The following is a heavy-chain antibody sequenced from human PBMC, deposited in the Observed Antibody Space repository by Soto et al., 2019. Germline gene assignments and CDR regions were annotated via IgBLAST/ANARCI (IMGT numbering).Heavy chain of an antibody. D-gene: IGHD1-26*01. CDR3: ALSSYPLYYAMDV. V-gene: IGHV4-31*03. CDR1: GGSISSGGYY. CDR2: IYYGGNT. Sequence: QVQLQESGPGLVKTSQTLSLTCTVSGGSISSGGYYWTWIRQHPGKGLEWIGYIYYGGNTYYNPSLKSRVTISEDTSKNQFSLKLSSVTAADTAVYYCALSSYPLYYAMDVWGQGTTVTVSS. J-gene: IGHJ6*02.